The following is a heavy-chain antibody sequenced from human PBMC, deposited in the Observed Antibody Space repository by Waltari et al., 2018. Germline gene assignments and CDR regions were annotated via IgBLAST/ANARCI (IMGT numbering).Heavy chain of an antibody. CDR3: ARLGGDPDYYGSGSSNFDY. D-gene: IGHD3-10*01. CDR2: IYPGDSDT. J-gene: IGHJ4*02. V-gene: IGHV5-51*01. CDR1: GYSFTSYW. Sequence: EVQLVQSGAEVKKPGESLKISCKGSGYSFTSYWIGWVRQMPGKGLEWMGIIYPGDSDTRYSPSFQGQVTISADKSISTAYLQWSSLKASDTAMYYCARLGGDPDYYGSGSSNFDYWGQGTLVTVSS.